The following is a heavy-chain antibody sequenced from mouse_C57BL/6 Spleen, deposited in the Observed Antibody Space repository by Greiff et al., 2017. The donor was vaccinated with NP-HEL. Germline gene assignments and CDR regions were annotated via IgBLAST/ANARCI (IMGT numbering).Heavy chain of an antibody. Sequence: VQLQQSGAELARPGASVKLSCKASGYTFTSYGISWVKQRTGQGLEWIGEIYPRSGNTYYNEKFKGKATLTADKSSSTAYMELRSLTSEDSAVYFCARATTVVARGAWFAYWGQGTLVTVSA. V-gene: IGHV1-81*01. CDR3: ARATTVVARGAWFAY. D-gene: IGHD1-1*01. J-gene: IGHJ3*01. CDR1: GYTFTSYG. CDR2: IYPRSGNT.